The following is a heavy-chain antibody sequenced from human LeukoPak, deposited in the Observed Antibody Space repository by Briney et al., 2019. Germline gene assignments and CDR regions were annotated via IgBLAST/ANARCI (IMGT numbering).Heavy chain of an antibody. D-gene: IGHD5-18*01. CDR2: MSPNSGNT. CDR1: GYTFTSYD. CDR3: ARGGYGYSYLINYYYYMDV. V-gene: IGHV1-8*01. Sequence: GASVKVSCKXSGYTFTSYDSNWVRQATGQGLEWMGWMSPNSGNTGYAQKFQGRVTMTRNTSISTAYMELSSLRSEDTAVYYCARGGYGYSYLINYYYYMDVWGKGTTVTVSS. J-gene: IGHJ6*03.